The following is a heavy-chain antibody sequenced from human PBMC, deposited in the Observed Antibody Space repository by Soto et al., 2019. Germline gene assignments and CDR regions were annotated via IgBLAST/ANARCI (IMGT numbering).Heavy chain of an antibody. D-gene: IGHD2-15*01. J-gene: IGHJ4*02. Sequence: ESGGGVVQPGRSLRLSCAASGFTFSSYGMHWVRQAPGKGLEWVAVISYDGSNKYYADSVKGRFTISRDNSKNTLYLQMNSLRAEDTAVYYCAKSKGAYCSGGSCYSFDYWGQGTLVTVSS. V-gene: IGHV3-30*18. CDR1: GFTFSSYG. CDR3: AKSKGAYCSGGSCYSFDY. CDR2: ISYDGSNK.